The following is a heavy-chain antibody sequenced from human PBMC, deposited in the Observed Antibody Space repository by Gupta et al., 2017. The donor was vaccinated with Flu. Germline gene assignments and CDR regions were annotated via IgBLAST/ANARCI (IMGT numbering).Heavy chain of an antibody. J-gene: IGHJ4*02. CDR2: ISSSSSYI. V-gene: IGHV3-21*01. Sequence: EVQLVESGGGLVKPGGSLRLSCAASGFTFSSYSMNWVRQAPGKGLEWVSSISSSSSYIYYADSVKGRFTISRDNAKNSLYLQMNSLRAEDTAVYYCAREQSEAVAGTYLSYWGQGTLVTVSS. CDR3: AREQSEAVAGTYLSY. CDR1: GFTFSSYS. D-gene: IGHD6-19*01.